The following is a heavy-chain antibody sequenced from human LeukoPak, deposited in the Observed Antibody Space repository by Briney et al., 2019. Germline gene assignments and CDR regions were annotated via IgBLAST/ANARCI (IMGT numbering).Heavy chain of an antibody. D-gene: IGHD3-22*01. V-gene: IGHV3-21*05. J-gene: IGHJ4*02. CDR1: GFTFSSYA. CDR3: ATETYYYDSSGYYH. CDR2: ISSTSSYV. Sequence: GGSLRLSCAASGFTFSSYAMHWVRQAPGKGLEWVSYISSTSSYVYYADSVKGRFTISRDNSKNTLYLQMNSLRAEDTAVYYCATETYYYDSSGYYHWGQGTLVTVSS.